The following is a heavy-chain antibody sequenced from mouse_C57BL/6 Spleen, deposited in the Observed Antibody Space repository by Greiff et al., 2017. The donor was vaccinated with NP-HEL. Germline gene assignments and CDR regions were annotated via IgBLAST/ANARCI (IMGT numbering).Heavy chain of an antibody. D-gene: IGHD1-1*01. Sequence: VQLQQSGAELVKPGASVKISCKASGYAFSSYWMNWVKQRPGKGLEWIGQIYPGDGDTNYNGKFKGKATLTADKSSSTAYMQLSSLTSEDSAVYFCARFPYYFWYFDVWGTGTTVTVSS. CDR2: IYPGDGDT. J-gene: IGHJ1*03. CDR3: ARFPYYFWYFDV. CDR1: GYAFSSYW. V-gene: IGHV1-80*01.